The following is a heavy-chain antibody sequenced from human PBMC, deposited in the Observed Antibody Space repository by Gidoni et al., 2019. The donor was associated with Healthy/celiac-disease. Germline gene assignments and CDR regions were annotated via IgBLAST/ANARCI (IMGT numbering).Heavy chain of an antibody. CDR3: ARQGKTAVVPHDWYFDL. CDR2: IYPGDPDT. V-gene: IGHV5-51*01. CDR1: GYSFTSYW. J-gene: IGHJ2*01. D-gene: IGHD2-2*01. Sequence: VQSGAEVKKPGESLKISCKGSGYSFTSYWIGWVRQMPGKGLEWMGIIYPGDPDTRYSPSFQGQVTISANKSISTAYLQWSSLKASDTAMYYCARQGKTAVVPHDWYFDLWGRGTLVTVSS.